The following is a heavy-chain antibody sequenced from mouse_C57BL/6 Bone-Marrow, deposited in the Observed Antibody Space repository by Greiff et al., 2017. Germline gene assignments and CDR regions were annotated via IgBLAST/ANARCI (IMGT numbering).Heavy chain of an antibody. V-gene: IGHV1-50*01. D-gene: IGHD2-12*01. CDR3: ARHSFYAMDY. CDR1: GSTFTSYW. Sequence: QVQLQQPGAELVKPGASVKLSCKASGSTFTSYWMQWVKQRPGQGLEWIGEIDPSDSYTTYNQKFKGKATLTVDTSASTAYMQLSSLTSEDSAVYYCARHSFYAMDYWGQGTSVTVSS. CDR2: IDPSDSYT. J-gene: IGHJ4*01.